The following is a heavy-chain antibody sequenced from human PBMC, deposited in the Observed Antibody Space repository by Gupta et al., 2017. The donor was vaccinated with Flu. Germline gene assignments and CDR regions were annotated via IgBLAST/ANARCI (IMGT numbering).Heavy chain of an antibody. CDR2: IWYDGSNK. Sequence: QVQLVESGGGVVQPGRSLRLSCAASGFPFSSYGMHWVRQAPGKGLEWVAVIWYDGSNKYYAESVKGRVTISRDNSRNTLYRQMNSLRAEDTAVYDCARDPESDPYGGNSNWFDPWGQGTLVTVSS. CDR1: GFPFSSYG. CDR3: ARDPESDPYGGNSNWFDP. D-gene: IGHD4-17*01. J-gene: IGHJ5*02. V-gene: IGHV3-33*01.